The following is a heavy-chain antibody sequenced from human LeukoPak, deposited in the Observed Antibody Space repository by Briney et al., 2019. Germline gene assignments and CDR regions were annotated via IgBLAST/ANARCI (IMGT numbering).Heavy chain of an antibody. CDR1: GFSFSPYS. CDR3: AKGGIAARPYYFDY. D-gene: IGHD6-6*01. CDR2: ISGSGGST. V-gene: IGHV3-23*01. J-gene: IGHJ4*02. Sequence: PGGSLRLSCAASGFSFSPYSMNWLRQAPGKGLEWVSGISGSGGSTYYADSVKGRFTISRDNSKNMLYLQMNSLRAEDTAVYYCAKGGIAARPYYFDYWGQGTLVTVSS.